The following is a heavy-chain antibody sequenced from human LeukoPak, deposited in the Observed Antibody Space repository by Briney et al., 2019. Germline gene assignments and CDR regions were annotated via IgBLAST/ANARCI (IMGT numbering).Heavy chain of an antibody. CDR1: GFTFSSYW. D-gene: IGHD1-26*01. J-gene: IGHJ4*02. V-gene: IGHV3-23*01. CDR3: AKKRIQGRQWELLSGYFDY. Sequence: GGSLRLSCAASGFTFSSYWMSWVRQAPGKGLEWVSAISGSSGSTYYADSVKGRFTISRDNSKNTLYLQINSLRAEDTAVYYCAKKRIQGRQWELLSGYFDYWGQGTLVTVSS. CDR2: ISGSSGST.